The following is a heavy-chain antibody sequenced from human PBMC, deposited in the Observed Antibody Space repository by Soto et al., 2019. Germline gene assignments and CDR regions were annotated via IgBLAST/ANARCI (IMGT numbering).Heavy chain of an antibody. V-gene: IGHV1-69*13. Sequence: ASVKVSCKASGGTFSSYAISWVRQAPGQGLEWMGGIIPIFGTANYAQKFQGRVTITADESTSTAYMELSSLRSEDTAVYYCARKYYYGSGSSFDYWGQGTLVTVSS. CDR1: GGTFSSYA. CDR3: ARKYYYGSGSSFDY. D-gene: IGHD3-10*01. J-gene: IGHJ4*02. CDR2: IIPIFGTA.